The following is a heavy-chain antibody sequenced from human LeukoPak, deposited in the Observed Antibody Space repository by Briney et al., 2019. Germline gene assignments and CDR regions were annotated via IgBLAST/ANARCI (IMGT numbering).Heavy chain of an antibody. CDR1: GFTFSSYS. CDR3: AKEWPSGDWFDP. J-gene: IGHJ5*02. CDR2: ISSSSSYI. Sequence: GGSLRLSCAASGFTFSSYSMNWVRQAPGKGLEWVSSISSSSSYIYYADSVKGRFTISRDNAKNSLYLQMNSLRAEDTAVYYCAKEWPSGDWFDPWGQGTLVTVSS. D-gene: IGHD6-25*01. V-gene: IGHV3-21*01.